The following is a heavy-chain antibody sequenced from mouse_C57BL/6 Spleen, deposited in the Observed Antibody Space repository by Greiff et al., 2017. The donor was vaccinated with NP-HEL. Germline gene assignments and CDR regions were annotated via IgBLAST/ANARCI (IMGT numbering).Heavy chain of an antibody. CDR1: GFSFNTYA. CDR2: IRSKSNNYAT. CDR3: VRQREGIYYDYSYAMDY. D-gene: IGHD2-4*01. J-gene: IGHJ4*01. V-gene: IGHV10-1*01. Sequence: VNLVESGGGLVQPKGSLKLSCAASGFSFNTYAMNWVRQAPGKGLEWVARIRSKSNNYATYYADSVKDRFTISRDDSESMLYLQMNNLKTEDTAMYYCVRQREGIYYDYSYAMDYWGQGTSVTVSS.